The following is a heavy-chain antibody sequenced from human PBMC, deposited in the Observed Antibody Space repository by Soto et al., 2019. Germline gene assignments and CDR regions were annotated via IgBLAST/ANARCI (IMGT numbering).Heavy chain of an antibody. CDR3: ARDLQYCSGGSCNYYFDY. CDR2: INPSGGST. V-gene: IGHV1-46*03. CDR1: GYTFTSYY. D-gene: IGHD2-15*01. Sequence: PGGSLRLSCAASGYTFTSYYMHWVRQAPGQGLEWMGIINPSGGSTSYAQKFQGRVTMTRDTSTSTVYMELSSLRSEDTAVYYCARDLQYCSGGSCNYYFDYWGQGTLVTVSS. J-gene: IGHJ4*02.